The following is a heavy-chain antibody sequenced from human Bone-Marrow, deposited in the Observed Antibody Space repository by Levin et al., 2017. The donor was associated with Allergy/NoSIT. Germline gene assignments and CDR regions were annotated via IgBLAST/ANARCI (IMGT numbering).Heavy chain of an antibody. Sequence: KISCKASGGTFSSYAISWVRQAPGQGLEWMGGIIPIFGTANYAQKFQGRVTITADKSTSTAYMELSSLRSEDTAVYYCARATIVVVPAAIWDWFDPWGQGTLVTVSS. CDR2: IIPIFGTA. CDR1: GGTFSSYA. CDR3: ARATIVVVPAAIWDWFDP. J-gene: IGHJ5*02. V-gene: IGHV1-69*06. D-gene: IGHD2-2*01.